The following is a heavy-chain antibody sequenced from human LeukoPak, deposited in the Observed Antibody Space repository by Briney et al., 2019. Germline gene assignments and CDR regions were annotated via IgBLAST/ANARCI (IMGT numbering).Heavy chain of an antibody. V-gene: IGHV4-30-2*01. J-gene: IGHJ4*02. Sequence: SQTLSLTCAVSGGSISSGGYSWSWIRQPPGKGLEWIGYIYHSGGTYYNPSLKSRVTISVDRSKNQFSLKLSSVTAADTAVYYCARDVDGYFDYWGQGTLVTVSS. CDR3: ARDVDGYFDY. D-gene: IGHD5-12*01. CDR2: IYHSGGT. CDR1: GGSISSGGYS.